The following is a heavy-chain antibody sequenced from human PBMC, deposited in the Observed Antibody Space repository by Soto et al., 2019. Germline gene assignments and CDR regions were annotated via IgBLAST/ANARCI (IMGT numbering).Heavy chain of an antibody. J-gene: IGHJ4*02. CDR1: GGSFSGYY. D-gene: IGHD2-2*01. CDR3: ARVAAALTIDY. Sequence: SETLSLTCAVYGGSFSGYYWSWIRQPPGKGLEWIGEINHSGSTNYNPSLKSRVTISVDTSKNQFSLKLSSVTAADTAVYYCARVAAALTIDYWGQGTLVTVSS. V-gene: IGHV4-34*01. CDR2: INHSGST.